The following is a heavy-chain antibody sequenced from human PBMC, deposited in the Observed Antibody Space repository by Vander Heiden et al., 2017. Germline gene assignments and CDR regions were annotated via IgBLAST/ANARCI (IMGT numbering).Heavy chain of an antibody. CDR1: GGSISSGGYY. D-gene: IGHD4-17*01. CDR2: IYYSGST. CDR3: ARDYGDYVMPRSYGMDV. V-gene: IGHV4-31*03. J-gene: IGHJ6*02. Sequence: QVQLQESGPGLVKPSQTLSLTCTVSGGSISSGGYYWSWIRQHPGKGLEWIGYIYYSGSTYYNPSLKSRVTISVDTSKNQFSLKLSSVTAADTAVYYCARDYGDYVMPRSYGMDVWGQGTTVTVSS.